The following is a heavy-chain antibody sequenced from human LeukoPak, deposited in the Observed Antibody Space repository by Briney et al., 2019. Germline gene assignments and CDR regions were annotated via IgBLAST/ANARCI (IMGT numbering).Heavy chain of an antibody. J-gene: IGHJ4*02. Sequence: PGGSLRLSCVASGFTFSTCPMHWVRQTPGKGLEYVASINSNGVKTYYVDSVKGRVTISGDNSKDTVFLQMDSLRPEDMAVYYCARSYYCGPGTYAPLAGLWGQGTLVTVSS. CDR2: INSNGVKT. CDR1: GFTFSTCP. V-gene: IGHV3-64*02. CDR3: ARSYYCGPGTYAPLAGL. D-gene: IGHD3-10*01.